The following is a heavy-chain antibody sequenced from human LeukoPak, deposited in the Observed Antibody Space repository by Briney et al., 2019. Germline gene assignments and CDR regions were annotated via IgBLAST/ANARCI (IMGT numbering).Heavy chain of an antibody. V-gene: IGHV3-21*01. D-gene: IGHD2-21*02. CDR1: GFTFNTYS. J-gene: IGHJ1*01. Sequence: GGSLRLSCAASGFTFNTYSMNWVRQAPGKGLEWVSSISSSSAYIYYAGSVKGRFTISRDNAKKSLYLQMNSLRAEDTAAYYCARDRGAVTAPEYFQLWGQGTLVTVSS. CDR3: ARDRGAVTAPEYFQL. CDR2: ISSSSAYI.